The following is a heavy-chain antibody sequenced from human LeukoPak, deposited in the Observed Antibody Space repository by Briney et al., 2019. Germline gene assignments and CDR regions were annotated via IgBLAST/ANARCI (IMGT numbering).Heavy chain of an antibody. V-gene: IGHV3-30*02. Sequence: GGSLRLSCAASGFTFSSSAMHWVRQGPGKGLEWVAYIAHHGNNKYYADSVKGRFTISRDNSKGSLYLQMNSLRADDTAVYYCAKDGSWSCNDWGQGTLVRVSS. D-gene: IGHD2-8*02. CDR3: AKDGSWSCND. CDR2: IAHHGNNK. J-gene: IGHJ4*02. CDR1: GFTFSSSA.